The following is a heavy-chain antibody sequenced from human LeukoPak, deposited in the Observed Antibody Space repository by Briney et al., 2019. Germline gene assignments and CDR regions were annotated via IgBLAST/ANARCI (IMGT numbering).Heavy chain of an antibody. V-gene: IGHV3-66*02. J-gene: IGHJ4*02. CDR3: AKDLRGYSYGLDY. CDR2: VYSGGTT. CDR1: GFTVSTNY. Sequence: GGSLRLSCAASGFTVSTNYMSWVRQAPGKGLEWVSLVYSGGTTYHADSVKGRFTISRDNSKNTLYLQMNSLRAEDTAMYYCAKDLRGYSYGLDYWGQGTLVTVSS. D-gene: IGHD5-18*01.